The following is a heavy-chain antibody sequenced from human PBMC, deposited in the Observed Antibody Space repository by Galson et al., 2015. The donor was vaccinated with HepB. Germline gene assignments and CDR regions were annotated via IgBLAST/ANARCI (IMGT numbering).Heavy chain of an antibody. CDR3: ARDRAVPAAVYYFDY. Sequence: SLRLSCAASGFTFSSYSMNWVRRAPGKGLEWVSYISSSSTTIYYADSVKGRFTISRDNAKNSLYLQMNSLRDEDTAVYYCARDRAVPAAVYYFDYWGQGTLVTVSS. J-gene: IGHJ4*02. D-gene: IGHD2-2*01. CDR1: GFTFSSYS. CDR2: ISSSSTTI. V-gene: IGHV3-48*02.